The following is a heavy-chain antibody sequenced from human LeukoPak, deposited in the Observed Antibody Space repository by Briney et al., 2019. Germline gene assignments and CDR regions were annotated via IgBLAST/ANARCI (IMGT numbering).Heavy chain of an antibody. Sequence: GGSLRLSCAGSGFTFSTYSMNWVRQAPGKGLEWVSCISSSNSYIYYADSVKGRFTISRDNAKNSLYLQMNSLRAEDTAFYYCSRYDSDTGDFDPWGQGTLVTISS. D-gene: IGHD3-10*01. V-gene: IGHV3-21*04. CDR1: GFTFSTYS. CDR3: SRYDSDTGDFDP. J-gene: IGHJ5*02. CDR2: ISSSNSYI.